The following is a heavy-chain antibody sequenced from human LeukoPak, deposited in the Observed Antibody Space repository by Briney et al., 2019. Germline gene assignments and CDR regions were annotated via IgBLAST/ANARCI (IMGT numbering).Heavy chain of an antibody. CDR3: ATLSGYYYDSSGLLGVSQFDY. CDR2: FDPEDGET. Sequence: ASVNVSCKVSGYTLTELSMHWVRQATGKGLEGMGGFDPEDGETIYAQKFQGRVTMTEDTSTDTAYMELSSLRSEDTAVYYCATLSGYYYDSSGLLGVSQFDYWGQGTLVTVSS. CDR1: GYTLTELS. J-gene: IGHJ4*02. V-gene: IGHV1-24*01. D-gene: IGHD3-22*01.